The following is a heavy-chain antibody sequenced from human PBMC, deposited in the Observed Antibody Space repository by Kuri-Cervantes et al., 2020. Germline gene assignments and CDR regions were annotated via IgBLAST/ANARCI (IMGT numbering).Heavy chain of an antibody. J-gene: IGHJ4*02. V-gene: IGHV3-74*01. CDR3: VRDRPTWD. CDR1: GITFSGYW. CDR2: VSPDGRTT. D-gene: IGHD4-11*01. Sequence: GESLKISCAASGITFSGYWVHWIRQVPGKGLVWVARVSPDGRTTNYADFVKGRFTISKDNARNTAFLQLNSLRAEDTAVYFCVRDRPTWDWGRGALVTVSS.